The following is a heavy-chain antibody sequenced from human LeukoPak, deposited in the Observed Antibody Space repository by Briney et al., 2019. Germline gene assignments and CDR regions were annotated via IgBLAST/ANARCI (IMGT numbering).Heavy chain of an antibody. CDR3: TRDDSSGYFRY. J-gene: IGHJ4*02. CDR1: GYTFTSYA. Sequence: ASVKVSCKASGYTFTSYAMHWVRQAPGQRLEWMGWINAGNGNTKYSQKFQGRVTIARDTSASTAYMELSSLRSEDTAVYYCTRDDSSGYFRYWGQGTLVTVSS. CDR2: INAGNGNT. V-gene: IGHV1-3*01. D-gene: IGHD3-22*01.